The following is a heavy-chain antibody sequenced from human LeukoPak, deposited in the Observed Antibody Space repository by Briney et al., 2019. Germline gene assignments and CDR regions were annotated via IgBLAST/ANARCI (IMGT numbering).Heavy chain of an antibody. Sequence: GGSLRLSCTASGFTFGDYAMSWFRQAPGKGLEWVSYIGSTSEIIYYADSVKGRFTISRDNAKNSLYLQMNSLRAEDTAVYYCARDERGGRGLYWGQGTLVTVSS. D-gene: IGHD2-15*01. CDR1: GFTFGDYA. CDR2: IGSTSEII. CDR3: ARDERGGRGLY. V-gene: IGHV3-48*01. J-gene: IGHJ4*02.